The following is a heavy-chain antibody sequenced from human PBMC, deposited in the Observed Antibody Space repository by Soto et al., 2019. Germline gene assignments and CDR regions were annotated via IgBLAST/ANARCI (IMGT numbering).Heavy chain of an antibody. Sequence: QVQLVQSGAEVKKPGASVKVSCKASGYTFTSYDINWVRQATGQGLEWMGWMNPNSGNTGYAQKFQGRVTMTRNTSIRTPYMELSGLRSEDTAVYYCARDCISTSCYGFGMDVRGQGTTVTVPS. CDR1: GYTFTSYD. J-gene: IGHJ6*02. V-gene: IGHV1-8*02. D-gene: IGHD2-2*01. CDR2: MNPNSGNT. CDR3: ARDCISTSCYGFGMDV.